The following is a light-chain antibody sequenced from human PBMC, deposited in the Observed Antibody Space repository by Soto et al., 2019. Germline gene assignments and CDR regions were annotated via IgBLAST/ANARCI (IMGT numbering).Light chain of an antibody. J-gene: IGKJ1*01. Sequence: EIVLTQSPGTLSLSPGERATLSCRAVQSINDNYLAWYQQKRGQAPWLLIYGASSRATGIPDRFSGSGSGTDFTLTISRLEPDDFAVYYCQQYGGSPRTFGQGTKVEIK. V-gene: IGKV3-20*01. CDR2: GAS. CDR3: QQYGGSPRT. CDR1: QSINDNY.